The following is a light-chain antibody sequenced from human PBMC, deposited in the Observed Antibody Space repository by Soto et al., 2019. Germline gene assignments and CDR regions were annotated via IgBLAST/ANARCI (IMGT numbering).Light chain of an antibody. CDR1: QNINNY. Sequence: DIQMTQSPSSLSASVGDRVTITCRASQNINNYLNWYQQKPGRAPKVLIYVASNLQSGVPSRFSGSGSGTDFTLTIASLQPEDFATYYCQQSHSIPRTFGQGTRVEIK. J-gene: IGKJ1*01. CDR2: VAS. V-gene: IGKV1-39*01. CDR3: QQSHSIPRT.